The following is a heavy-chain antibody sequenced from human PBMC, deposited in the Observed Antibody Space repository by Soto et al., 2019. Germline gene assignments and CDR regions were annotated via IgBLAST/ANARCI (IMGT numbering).Heavy chain of an antibody. J-gene: IGHJ4*02. CDR1: GFTFSNYC. CDR3: ARGSPGIAARPFDY. CDR2: ISSSSSYT. D-gene: IGHD6-6*01. Sequence: PGGSLRLSCAASGFTFSNYCMSWIRQAPGKGLEWVSYISSSSSYTNYADSVKGRFTISRDNAKNSLYLQMNSLRAEDTAVYYCARGSPGIAARPFDYWGQGTLVTVSS. V-gene: IGHV3-11*06.